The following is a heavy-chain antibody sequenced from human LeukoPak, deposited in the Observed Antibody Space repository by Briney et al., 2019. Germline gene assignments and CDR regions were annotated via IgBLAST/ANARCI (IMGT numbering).Heavy chain of an antibody. J-gene: IGHJ6*02. CDR2: IKSKTDGGTT. D-gene: IGHD2-2*01. CDR1: GFTFSNAW. Sequence: GGSLRLSCAASGFTFSNAWMSWVRQAPGKGLEWVGRIKSKTDGGTTDYAAPVKGRFTISRDDSKNTLYLQMNSLKTEDTAVYYCTTGRIVVVPAPKGGREDYYYYGMDVWGQGTTVTVSS. CDR3: TTGRIVVVPAPKGGREDYYYYGMDV. V-gene: IGHV3-15*01.